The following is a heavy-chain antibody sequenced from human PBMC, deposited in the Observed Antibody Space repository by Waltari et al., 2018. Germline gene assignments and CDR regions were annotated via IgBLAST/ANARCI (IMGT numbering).Heavy chain of an antibody. CDR3: ARAPGGLPYNWFDP. V-gene: IGHV1-2*02. D-gene: IGHD3-10*01. Sequence: QVQLVHSGAEVMKPGASVTVPCQASVYTFPGSYMHWVRLAPGQGLEWMGWINPNSGGTNYAQKFQGRVTMTRDTSISTAYMELSRLRSDDTAVYYCARAPGGLPYNWFDPWGQGTLVTVSS. CDR2: INPNSGGT. CDR1: VYTFPGSY. J-gene: IGHJ5*02.